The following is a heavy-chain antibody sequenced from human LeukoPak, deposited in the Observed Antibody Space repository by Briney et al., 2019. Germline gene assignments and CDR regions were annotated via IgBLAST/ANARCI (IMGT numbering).Heavy chain of an antibody. Sequence: PSETLSLTCAVYGGSFSGYYWSWIRQPPGKGLEWIGEINHSGSTNCIPSLKSRVTISVDTSKNQFSLKLSSVTAADTAVYYCARVMTTVNVLDYWGQGTLVTVSS. V-gene: IGHV4-34*01. CDR1: GGSFSGYY. J-gene: IGHJ4*02. D-gene: IGHD4-17*01. CDR2: INHSGST. CDR3: ARVMTTVNVLDY.